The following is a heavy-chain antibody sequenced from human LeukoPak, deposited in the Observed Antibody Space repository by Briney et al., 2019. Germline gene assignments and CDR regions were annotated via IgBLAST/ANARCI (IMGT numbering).Heavy chain of an antibody. CDR3: ARDLYRSGRGINY. V-gene: IGHV3-21*01. CDR1: EFTFSSYS. D-gene: IGHD6-19*01. J-gene: IGHJ4*02. Sequence: GGSLRLSCAASEFTFSSYSMNWVRQAPGKGLEWVSSISSSSNYIYYADSVKGRFTISRDNSKNTLYLQMNSLRGEDTAVYYCARDLYRSGRGINYWGQGTLVTVSS. CDR2: ISSSSNYI.